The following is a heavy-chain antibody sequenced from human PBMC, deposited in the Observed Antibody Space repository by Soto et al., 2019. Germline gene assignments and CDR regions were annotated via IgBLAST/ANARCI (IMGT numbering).Heavy chain of an antibody. CDR1: GFTFSSYS. J-gene: IGHJ5*02. V-gene: IGHV3-48*01. Sequence: EVQLVESGGGLVQPGGSLRLSCAASGFTFSSYSMNWVRQAPGKGLEWVSYISSSSSTIYYADSVKGRCTISSDKAKNSLYLQMSILRAEDTAVYYCAREVGDLNWFDPWGQGTLFTVSS. CDR3: AREVGDLNWFDP. D-gene: IGHD4-17*01. CDR2: ISSSSSTI.